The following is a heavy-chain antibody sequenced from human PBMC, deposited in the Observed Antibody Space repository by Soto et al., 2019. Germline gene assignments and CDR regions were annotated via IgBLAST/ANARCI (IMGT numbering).Heavy chain of an antibody. CDR1: GDSVSSNSAA. J-gene: IGHJ6*03. CDR3: AGTTSHQWYYMDV. V-gene: IGHV6-1*01. D-gene: IGHD1-7*01. CDR2: TYYRSRWYN. Sequence: SQTLSLTCAISGDSVSSNSAAWSWIRLSPSRGLGWLARTYYRSRWYNDYAVSVRSRITVNPDTSKDQFSLQLTSVTPEDTAVYYCAGTTSHQWYYMDVWGKGTTVTVSS.